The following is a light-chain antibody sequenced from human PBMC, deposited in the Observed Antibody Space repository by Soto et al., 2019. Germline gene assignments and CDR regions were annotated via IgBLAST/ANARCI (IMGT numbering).Light chain of an antibody. Sequence: QAVVTQSSSASASLGSSVKLTCTLSSGHSSYIIAWHQQQPGKDPRYLMKLEGSGSYNKGSGVPDRFSGSSSVADRYLTISNLHFEDEADYYIEAWDSNTNLVFGGGTELTVL. CDR2: LEGSGSY. J-gene: IGLJ3*02. CDR1: SGHSSYI. V-gene: IGLV4-60*02. CDR3: EAWDSNTNLV.